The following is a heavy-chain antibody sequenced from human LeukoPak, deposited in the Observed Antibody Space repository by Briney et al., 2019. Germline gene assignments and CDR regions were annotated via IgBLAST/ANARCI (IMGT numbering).Heavy chain of an antibody. V-gene: IGHV5-51*01. J-gene: IGHJ6*02. D-gene: IGHD2-21*01. CDR1: GYSFTSYW. Sequence: GESLKISRKGPGYSFTSYWIGWVRQMPGKGLEWMGIIYPGDSETRYSPSFHGQVTISADKSISTAYLQWSSLKASDTAMYYCARRSRSDSTPRYCMDVWGQGTTVTVSS. CDR3: ARRSRSDSTPRYCMDV. CDR2: IYPGDSET.